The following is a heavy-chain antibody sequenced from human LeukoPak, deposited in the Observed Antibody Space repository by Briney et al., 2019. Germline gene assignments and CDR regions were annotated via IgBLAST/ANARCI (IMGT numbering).Heavy chain of an antibody. Sequence: ASVKVSCKASGYSFTDFHMHWVRQAPGQGLEWLGRIDPNNGGTYQAPKFQGRVTVTRDTSISTAYLELNRLRSDDTAVYYCAKDLSPGTTATTPKIDVWGKGTTVIVSS. J-gene: IGHJ6*04. V-gene: IGHV1-2*06. CDR3: AKDLSPGTTATTPKIDV. CDR1: GYSFTDFH. CDR2: IDPNNGGT. D-gene: IGHD1-1*01.